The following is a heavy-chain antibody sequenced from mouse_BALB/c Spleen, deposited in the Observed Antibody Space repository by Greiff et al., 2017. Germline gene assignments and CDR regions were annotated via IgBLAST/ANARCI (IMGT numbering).Heavy chain of an antibody. J-gene: IGHJ4*01. V-gene: IGHV5-17*02. CDR1: GFTFSSFG. CDR2: ISSGSSTI. D-gene: IGHD1-2*01. Sequence: EVQRVESGGGLVQPGGSRKLSCAASGFTFSSFGMHWVRQAPEKGLEWVAYISSGSSTIYYADTVKGRFTITRDNPKNTLFLQMTSLRSEDTAMYYYSRIGITTADYAMDYWGQGTSVTVSA. CDR3: SRIGITTADYAMDY.